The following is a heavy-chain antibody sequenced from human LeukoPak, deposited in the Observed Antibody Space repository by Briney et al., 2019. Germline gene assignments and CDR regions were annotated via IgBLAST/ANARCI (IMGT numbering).Heavy chain of an antibody. Sequence: GGSLRLSCAGFGFTFSRYSMNWVRQAPGKGLEWVSSISSTSSYIYYADSVKGRFSISRDNANNSLYLQMTSLRAEDTAVYLCARQALFMVRGLISAFDIWGQGTKVTVSS. V-gene: IGHV3-21*01. D-gene: IGHD3-10*01. J-gene: IGHJ3*02. CDR2: ISSTSSYI. CDR3: ARQALFMVRGLISAFDI. CDR1: GFTFSRYS.